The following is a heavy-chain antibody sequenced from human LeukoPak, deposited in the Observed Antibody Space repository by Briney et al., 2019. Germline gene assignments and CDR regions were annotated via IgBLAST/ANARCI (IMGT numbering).Heavy chain of an antibody. CDR2: INHSGST. CDR3: ARGTKWPYYYDSSGLDY. CDR1: GGSFSGYY. J-gene: IGHJ4*02. V-gene: IGHV4-34*01. D-gene: IGHD3-22*01. Sequence: SETLSLTCAVYGGSFSGYYWSWIRQPPGKGLEWIGEINHSGSTNYNPSLKSRVTISVDTSKNQFSLKLRSVTAADTAVYYCARGTKWPYYYDSSGLDYWGQGTLVTVSS.